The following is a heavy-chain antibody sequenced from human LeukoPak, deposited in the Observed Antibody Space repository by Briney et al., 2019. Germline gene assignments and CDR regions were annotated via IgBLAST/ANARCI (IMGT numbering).Heavy chain of an antibody. CDR2: VNPKSGAT. D-gene: IGHD2/OR15-2a*01. J-gene: IGHJ5*02. Sequence: ASVKVSCKASGYTFTSYYMHWVRQAPGQGLEWMGWVNPKSGATKYAQKFQGRVTMTRDTSISTAFMELSRLTSDDTAVYYCARDLAAISTGSHNWFDPWGQGTLVTVSS. CDR1: GYTFTSYY. V-gene: IGHV1-2*02. CDR3: ARDLAAISTGSHNWFDP.